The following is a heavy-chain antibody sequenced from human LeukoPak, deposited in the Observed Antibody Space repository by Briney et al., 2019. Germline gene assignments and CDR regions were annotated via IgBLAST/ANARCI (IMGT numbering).Heavy chain of an antibody. D-gene: IGHD3-10*02. CDR3: ARDVPHDPYYYYYYMDV. Sequence: ASVKVSCKASGYTFTSYDINWVRQATGQGLEWMGWMNPNSGNTGYAQKFQGRVTMTRNTSISTAYMELSSLRSEDTAVYYCARDVPHDPYYYYYYMDVWGKGTTVTVSS. V-gene: IGHV1-8*01. J-gene: IGHJ6*03. CDR1: GYTFTSYD. CDR2: MNPNSGNT.